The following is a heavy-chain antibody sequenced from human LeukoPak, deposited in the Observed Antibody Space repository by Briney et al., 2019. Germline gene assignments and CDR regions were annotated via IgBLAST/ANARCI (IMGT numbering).Heavy chain of an antibody. D-gene: IGHD5-24*01. CDR1: GGSISSYY. Sequence: SETLSLTCTVSGGSISSYYWSWSRQPPGKGLEWIRYIYYSRSTNYNPSLKSRVTISVDTSKNQFSLKLSSVTAGDTALYYCARSRGERWLQFDSFYIWGQLTMATVSS. CDR3: ARSRGERWLQFDSFYI. J-gene: IGHJ3*02. V-gene: IGHV4-59*01. CDR2: IYYSRST.